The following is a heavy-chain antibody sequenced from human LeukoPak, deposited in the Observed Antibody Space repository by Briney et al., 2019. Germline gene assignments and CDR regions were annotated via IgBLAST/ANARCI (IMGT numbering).Heavy chain of an antibody. CDR2: IWSDGSDK. J-gene: IGHJ4*02. D-gene: IGHD6-13*01. CDR3: ARGIAAPDY. V-gene: IGHV3-33*01. CDR1: GLPFSSSG. Sequence: GGSLRLSCAASGLPFSSSGMHWVRQAPGKGLEWVAMIWSDGSDKYFADSVEGRFTISRDNSKNTLYLQMNSLRAEDTAVYYCARGIAAPDYWGQGTLVTVSS.